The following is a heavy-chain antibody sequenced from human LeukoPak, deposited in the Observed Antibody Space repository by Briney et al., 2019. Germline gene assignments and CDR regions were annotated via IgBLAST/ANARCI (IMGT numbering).Heavy chain of an antibody. CDR2: MSNDGSSQ. CDR3: AKSGSAGLPVAGGLGYYGMDV. J-gene: IGHJ6*02. D-gene: IGHD3-10*01. Sequence: GGSLRLSCAASGFTFSTYAMHWVRQAPGKGLEWVAVMSNDGSSQYYAGSVKGRFTISRDNSKNTLSLQMDSLRVEDAAVYYCAKSGSAGLPVAGGLGYYGMDVWGQGSTVTVSS. V-gene: IGHV3-30*18. CDR1: GFTFSTYA.